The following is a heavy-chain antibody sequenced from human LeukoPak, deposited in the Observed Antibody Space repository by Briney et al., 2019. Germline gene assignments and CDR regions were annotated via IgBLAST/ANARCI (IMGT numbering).Heavy chain of an antibody. CDR1: RFTFSNYW. V-gene: IGHV3-74*01. CDR3: AKGGATVIDY. D-gene: IGHD4-17*01. Sequence: GGSLRLSCAASRFTFSNYWMHWVRQAPGKGLVWVSRINSDGSSTTSADSVKGRFTISRDNAKNTLYLQMNSLRAEDTAVYYCAKGGATVIDYWGQGSLVTVSS. J-gene: IGHJ4*02. CDR2: INSDGSST.